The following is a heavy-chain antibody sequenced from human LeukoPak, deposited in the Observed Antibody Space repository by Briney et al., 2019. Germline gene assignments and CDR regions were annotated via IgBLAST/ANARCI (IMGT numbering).Heavy chain of an antibody. Sequence: PGESLRLSCAASGFTFSSYAMHWVRQAPGKGLEWVAVISYDGSNKYYADSVKGRFTISRDNSKNTLYLQMNSLRAEDTAVYYCAGNTYYCDSSGLNWGQGTLVTVSS. CDR3: AGNTYYCDSSGLN. CDR1: GFTFSSYA. J-gene: IGHJ4*02. V-gene: IGHV3-30-3*01. D-gene: IGHD3-22*01. CDR2: ISYDGSNK.